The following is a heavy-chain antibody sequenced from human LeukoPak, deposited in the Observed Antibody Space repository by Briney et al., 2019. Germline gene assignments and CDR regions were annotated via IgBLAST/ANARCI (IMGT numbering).Heavy chain of an antibody. CDR3: AKEVDCPSDCLFFHS. D-gene: IGHD2-21*02. CDR2: INRRGHT. CDR1: GFTFDRFT. V-gene: IGHV3-43*01. J-gene: IGHJ4*02. Sequence: GGTLRLSCAASGFTFDRFTIHWVRQIPGKGLEWVSLINRRGHTFYADSVRGRFTISRDNNRNSVFLQMDSLRPEDTALYHCAKEVDCPSDCLFFHSWGQGTLATVSS.